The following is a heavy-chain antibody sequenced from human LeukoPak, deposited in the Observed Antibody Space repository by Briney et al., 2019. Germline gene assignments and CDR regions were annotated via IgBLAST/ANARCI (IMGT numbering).Heavy chain of an antibody. CDR2: INAGNGNT. CDR1: GYTFTSYA. Sequence: ASVKVSCKASGYTFTSYAMHWVRQAPGQRLEWMGWINAGNGNTKYSQKFQGRVTITRDTSASTAYMELSSLRSEDTAVYYCARETKYGDYVYYYYGMDVWGQGTTVTVSS. D-gene: IGHD4-17*01. CDR3: ARETKYGDYVYYYYGMDV. V-gene: IGHV1-3*01. J-gene: IGHJ6*02.